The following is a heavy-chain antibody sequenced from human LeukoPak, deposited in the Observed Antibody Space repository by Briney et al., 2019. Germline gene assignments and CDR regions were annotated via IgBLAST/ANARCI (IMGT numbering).Heavy chain of an antibody. Sequence: GGSLRLSCAASGFTFSSYSMNWVRQAPGKGLEWVSYISSSSSTIYYADSVKGRFTISRDNAKNSLYLQMNSLRAEDTALYYCARATHYYESSGYDYWGQGTLVTVSS. CDR2: ISSSSSTI. V-gene: IGHV3-48*04. J-gene: IGHJ4*02. CDR3: ARATHYYESSGYDY. CDR1: GFTFSSYS. D-gene: IGHD3-22*01.